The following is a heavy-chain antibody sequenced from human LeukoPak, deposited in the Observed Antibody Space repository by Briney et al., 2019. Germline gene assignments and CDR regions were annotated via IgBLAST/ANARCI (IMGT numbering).Heavy chain of an antibody. CDR3: ARDEYCSSTSCYSAFDI. CDR1: GFTFSSHS. D-gene: IGHD2-2*02. J-gene: IGHJ3*02. Sequence: GGSLRLSCAASGFTFSSHSMNWVRQAPGKGLEWVSSITSSSSYIYHADSVKGRFTISRDNAKNSLYLQMNSLRAEDTAVYYCARDEYCSSTSCYSAFDIWGQGTMVTVSS. V-gene: IGHV3-21*01. CDR2: ITSSSSYI.